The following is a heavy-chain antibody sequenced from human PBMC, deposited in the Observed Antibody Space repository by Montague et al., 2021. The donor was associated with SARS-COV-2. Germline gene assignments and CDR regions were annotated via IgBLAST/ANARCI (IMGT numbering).Heavy chain of an antibody. CDR2: MYSSGST. D-gene: IGHD1-26*01. V-gene: IGHV4-61*08. CDR1: GGSVSSGGFY. J-gene: IGHJ4*02. Sequence: SETLSLTCTVSGGSVSSGGFYWNWLPPPPGQGLVWIGYMYSSGSTNYNPSLKSPVTISLYASKNKFSLRLSSVTPADTSVYCCTGEGGYWGQGTLVTVSS. CDR3: TGEGGY.